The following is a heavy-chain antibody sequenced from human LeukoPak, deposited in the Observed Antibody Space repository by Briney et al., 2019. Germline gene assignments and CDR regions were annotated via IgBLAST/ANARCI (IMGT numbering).Heavy chain of an antibody. V-gene: IGHV3-21*04. CDR2: ISSSSRYI. CDR1: GFTFSTYS. D-gene: IGHD6-13*01. CDR3: AKWNRQPLVKGWFDS. J-gene: IGHJ5*01. Sequence: PGGSLRLSCAASGFTFSTYSMNWVRQAPGKGLEWVSSISSSSRYIYYADSAKGRFTISRDNAKNSLYLQMNSLRLEDTALYFCAKWNRQPLVKGWFDSWGQGTLVTVSS.